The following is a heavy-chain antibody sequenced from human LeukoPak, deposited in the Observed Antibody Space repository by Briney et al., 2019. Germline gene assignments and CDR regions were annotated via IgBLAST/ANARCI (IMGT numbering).Heavy chain of an antibody. V-gene: IGHV4-31*03. CDR1: GGSISSGGNY. Sequence: SRTLSLTCTVSGGSISSGGNYWSWIRQHPGKGLEWIGYIHYSGSTYYNPSLKSRVIASVDTPKNQFSLKLSSVTAADTAVYYCARHCSSTSCWAFDLWGQGTMVTVSS. D-gene: IGHD2-2*01. CDR3: ARHCSSTSCWAFDL. J-gene: IGHJ3*01. CDR2: IHYSGST.